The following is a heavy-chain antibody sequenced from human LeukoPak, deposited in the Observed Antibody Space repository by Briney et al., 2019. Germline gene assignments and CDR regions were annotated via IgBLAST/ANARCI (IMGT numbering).Heavy chain of an antibody. CDR2: IYPGDSDT. D-gene: IGHD3-22*01. J-gene: IGHJ6*02. V-gene: IGHV5-51*01. CDR1: GCSFTSYW. CDR3: ARTYDSSLLYYYYGMDV. Sequence: GESLQISCKGSGCSFTSYWIGWVRRLPGKGLEGMGIIYPGDSDTRYSPSFHGQVTISADKSISTAYLQWSSLKASDTAMYYCARTYDSSLLYYYYGMDVWGQGTTVTVSS.